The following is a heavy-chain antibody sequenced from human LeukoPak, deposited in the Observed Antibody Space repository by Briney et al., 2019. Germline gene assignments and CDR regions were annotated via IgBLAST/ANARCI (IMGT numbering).Heavy chain of an antibody. CDR2: ISAYNGNT. Sequence: ASVKVSCKASGYTFTSYGISWVRQAPGQGLEWMGWISAYNGNTNYAQKLQGRVTMTTDTSTSTAYMELRSLRSDDTAVYYCARGPFQDDILTGYPLTAVAFDYWGQGTLVTVSS. V-gene: IGHV1-18*01. CDR1: GYTFTSYG. CDR3: ARGPFQDDILTGYPLTAVAFDY. D-gene: IGHD3-9*01. J-gene: IGHJ4*02.